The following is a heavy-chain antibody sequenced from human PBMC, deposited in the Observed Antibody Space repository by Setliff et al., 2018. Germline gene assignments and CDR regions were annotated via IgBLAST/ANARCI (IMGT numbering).Heavy chain of an antibody. V-gene: IGHV3-7*01. CDR1: GFTFSSYW. J-gene: IGHJ6*02. CDR3: ASGCIAASRCYGMDV. D-gene: IGHD6-6*01. CDR2: IKQDGSEK. Sequence: PGGSLRLSCAASGFTFSSYWMSWVRQAPGKGLEWVANIKQDGSEKYYADSVKGRFTISRDNAKNSLYLQMNSLRAEDTAVYYCASGCIAASRCYGMDVWGQGTTVTVSS.